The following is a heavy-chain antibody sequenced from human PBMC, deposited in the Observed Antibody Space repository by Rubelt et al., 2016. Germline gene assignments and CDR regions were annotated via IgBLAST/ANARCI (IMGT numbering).Heavy chain of an antibody. CDR3: AREPPLTYWLSSMDYYYYGMDV. V-gene: IGHV3-64D*06. Sequence: AMHWVRQAPGKGLEYVSAISSNGGSTSYADSVKGRFTISRDNSKNTLYLQMSSLRAEDTAVYYCAREPPLTYWLSSMDYYYYGMDVWGQGTTVTVSS. J-gene: IGHJ6*02. CDR2: ISSNGGST. CDR1: A. D-gene: IGHD3-9*01.